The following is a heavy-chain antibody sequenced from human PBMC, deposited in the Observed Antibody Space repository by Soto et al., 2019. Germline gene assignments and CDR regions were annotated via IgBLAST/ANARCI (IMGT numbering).Heavy chain of an antibody. CDR3: ASQVFVVVVAGLDAFDI. J-gene: IGHJ3*02. CDR2: IYYSGST. D-gene: IGHD2-15*01. CDR1: GGSIGSSSYY. Sequence: PSETLSLTCTVSGGSIGSSSYYWGWIRQPPGKGLEWIGSIYYSGSTYYNPSLKSRVTISVDTSKNQFSLKLSSVTAADTAVYYCASQVFVVVVAGLDAFDIWGQGTMVTVSS. V-gene: IGHV4-39*01.